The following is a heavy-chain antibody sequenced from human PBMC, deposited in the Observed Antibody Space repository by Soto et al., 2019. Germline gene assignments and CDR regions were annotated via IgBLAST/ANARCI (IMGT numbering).Heavy chain of an antibody. V-gene: IGHV3-30*03. D-gene: IGHD2-21*01. CDR3: AREDGRDYYYYGMDV. J-gene: IGHJ6*02. CDR1: EFTFSNFG. CDR2: ISYDGSNK. Sequence: GGSLRLSCAASEFTFSNFGMHWVRQAPGKGLEWVAVISYDGSNKYYADSVKGRFTISRDNSKNTLYLQMNSLRAEDTAVYYCAREDGRDYYYYGMDVWGQGTTVTVSS.